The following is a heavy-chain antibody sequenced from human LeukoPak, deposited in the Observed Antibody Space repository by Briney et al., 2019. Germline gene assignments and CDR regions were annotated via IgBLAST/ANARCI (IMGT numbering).Heavy chain of an antibody. Sequence: SETLSLTCAVYGGSFSGYYWSWIRQPPGKGLEWIGEINHSGSTNYNPSLKSRVTISVDTSKNQFSLKLSSVTAADTAVYYCAGRGQGGSCWGNYFDYWGQGTLVTVSS. J-gene: IGHJ4*02. CDR2: INHSGST. CDR3: AGRGQGGSCWGNYFDY. V-gene: IGHV4-34*01. D-gene: IGHD2-15*01. CDR1: GGSFSGYY.